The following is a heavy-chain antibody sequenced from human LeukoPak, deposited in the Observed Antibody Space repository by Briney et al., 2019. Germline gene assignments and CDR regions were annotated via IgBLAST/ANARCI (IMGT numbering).Heavy chain of an antibody. CDR2: IYYSGST. CDR1: GGSISSSSYC. D-gene: IGHD5-12*01. J-gene: IGHJ4*02. Sequence: SETLSLTCTVSGGSISSSSYCWGWIRQPPGKGLEWIGSIYYSGSTCYNPSLKSRVTISVDTSKNQFSLKLSSVTAADTAVYYCARIKGYSGYDYEGIFDYWGQGTLVTVSS. V-gene: IGHV4-39*01. CDR3: ARIKGYSGYDYEGIFDY.